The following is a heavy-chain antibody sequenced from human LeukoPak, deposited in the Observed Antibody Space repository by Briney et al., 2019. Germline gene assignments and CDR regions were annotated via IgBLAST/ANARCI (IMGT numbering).Heavy chain of an antibody. D-gene: IGHD6-13*01. CDR3: VKDGGRDTAAAYY. V-gene: IGHV3-9*01. J-gene: IGHJ4*02. CDR2: ILRNSGSI. CDR1: GFTFDDYA. Sequence: GGSLRLSCAASGFTFDDYAMHWVRQAPGKGLQWVSGILRNSGSIGYADSVKGRFTISRDDAKNSLYLQMNSLRAEDTALYYCVKDGGRDTAAAYYWGQGTLVSVSS.